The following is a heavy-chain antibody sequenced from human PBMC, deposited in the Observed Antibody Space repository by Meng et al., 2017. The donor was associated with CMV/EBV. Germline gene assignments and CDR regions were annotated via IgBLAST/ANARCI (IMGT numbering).Heavy chain of an antibody. CDR2: INPDGTKI. CDR3: ARIGYTSSSLDY. J-gene: IGHJ4*02. Sequence: GESLKISCAASGFTFSRYWMTWVRKAPGKGLEWVVNINPDGTKIYYADSVKGRFTVSRDNARNSVYLQLNSLTVEDTAVYYCARIGYTSSSLDYWGRGALVTVSS. CDR1: GFTFSRYW. V-gene: IGHV3-7*01. D-gene: IGHD5-18*01.